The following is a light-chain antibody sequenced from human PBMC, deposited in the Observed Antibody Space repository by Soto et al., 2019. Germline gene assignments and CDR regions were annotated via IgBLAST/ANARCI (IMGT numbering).Light chain of an antibody. Sequence: EIVLTQSPGTLSLSPGERATLSCRASQSVSSSYLAWYQQKPGQAPRLLIYGASSRATGVPDRFSGSGSGTAFTHTISRLEPEDFSVYYCQQYGSSLLFTFGPGTKVDIK. CDR1: QSVSSSY. V-gene: IGKV3-20*01. J-gene: IGKJ3*01. CDR2: GAS. CDR3: QQYGSSLLFT.